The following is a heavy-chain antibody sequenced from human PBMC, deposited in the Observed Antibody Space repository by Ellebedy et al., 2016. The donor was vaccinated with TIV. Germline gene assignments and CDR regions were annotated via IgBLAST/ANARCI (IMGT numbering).Heavy chain of an antibody. V-gene: IGHV5-51*01. Sequence: GESLKISCQASGYTFNSYWIAWVRQMPGKGLEWMGIIYPAKSNIRYSLSFQGQVTISADTSITTVYLQWDSLRASDTAIYYCARYGEDGDSIPDYWGQGTLVTVSS. J-gene: IGHJ4*02. CDR1: GYTFNSYW. CDR3: ARYGEDGDSIPDY. D-gene: IGHD5-24*01. CDR2: IYPAKSNI.